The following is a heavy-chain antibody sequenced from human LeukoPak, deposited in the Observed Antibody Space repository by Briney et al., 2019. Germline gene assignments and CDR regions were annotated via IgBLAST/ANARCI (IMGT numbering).Heavy chain of an antibody. J-gene: IGHJ4*02. Sequence: PSETLSLTCTVSGGSINNYYWSWVRQSPGKGLEWIGYIYSSGNTDYNPSLKSRVTLSVDTSKNQLSLKMSSVTAADTAVYYCASWGQLWSLFDYWGQGTLVTVSS. CDR1: GGSINNYY. CDR2: IYSSGNT. V-gene: IGHV4-4*09. CDR3: ASWGQLWSLFDY. D-gene: IGHD5-18*01.